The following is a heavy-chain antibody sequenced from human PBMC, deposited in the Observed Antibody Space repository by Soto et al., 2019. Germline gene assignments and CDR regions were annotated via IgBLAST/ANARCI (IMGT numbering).Heavy chain of an antibody. J-gene: IGHJ3*02. Sequence: QVQLVESGGGVVQPGRSLRLSCAASGFTFSSYGMHWVRQAPGKGLEWVAVIWYDGSNKYYADSVKGRFTISRDNSKNTLYLQMNSLRAADTAVYYWAREGLSGGVDIWGQGTMVTVSS. CDR3: AREGLSGGVDI. CDR1: GFTFSSYG. CDR2: IWYDGSNK. V-gene: IGHV3-33*01. D-gene: IGHD2-15*01.